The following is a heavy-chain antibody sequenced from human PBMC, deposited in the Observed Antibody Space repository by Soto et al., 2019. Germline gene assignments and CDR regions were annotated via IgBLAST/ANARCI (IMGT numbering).Heavy chain of an antibody. Sequence: QVQLVESGGGLVKPGGSLRLSCAASGFTFSDYYMSWIRQAPGKGLEWVSYISSSGSTIYYADSVKGRFTISRDNAKNTLYLQMNSLRAEERAVHYCARAESIAARRPRDPYYYYGMDVWGQGTTVTVSS. V-gene: IGHV3-11*01. CDR3: ARAESIAARRPRDPYYYYGMDV. CDR2: ISSSGSTI. J-gene: IGHJ6*02. CDR1: GFTFSDYY. D-gene: IGHD6-6*01.